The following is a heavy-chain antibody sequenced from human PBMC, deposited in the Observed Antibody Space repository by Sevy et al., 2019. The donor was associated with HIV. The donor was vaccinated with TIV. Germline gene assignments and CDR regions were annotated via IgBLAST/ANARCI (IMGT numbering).Heavy chain of an antibody. CDR3: AGGVARRNFYTPFDY. Sequence: GGSLRLSCVASEFTFHDYAMHWVRQVPGKGLEWVSSISWDSGRLLYADSVKGRFTISRDNAKNSLFLQMNSLRVEDTALYYCAGGVARRNFYTPFDYWGQGTLVTVSS. V-gene: IGHV3-9*01. J-gene: IGHJ4*02. CDR1: EFTFHDYA. CDR2: ISWDSGRL. D-gene: IGHD2-15*01.